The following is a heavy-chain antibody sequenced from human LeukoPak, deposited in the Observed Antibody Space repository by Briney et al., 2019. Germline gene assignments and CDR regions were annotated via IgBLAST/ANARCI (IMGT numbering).Heavy chain of an antibody. CDR3: ARITYDFWSGYYMPDDP. V-gene: IGHV1-69*05. Sequence: SVKVSCKASGGTFSSYAISWVRQAPGQGLEWMGGIIPIFGTANYAQKFQGRVTITTDESTSTAYMELSSLRSEDTAVYYCARITYDFWSGYYMPDDPWGQGTLVTVSS. D-gene: IGHD3-3*01. CDR1: GGTFSSYA. J-gene: IGHJ5*02. CDR2: IIPIFGTA.